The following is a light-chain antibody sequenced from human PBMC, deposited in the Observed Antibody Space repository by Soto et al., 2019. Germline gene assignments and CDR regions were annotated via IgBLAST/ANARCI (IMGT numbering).Light chain of an antibody. J-gene: IGKJ1*01. V-gene: IGKV1-5*03. Sequence: DIQMTESPSNLSASVGERGTIACLTSQSISSWLAWYQQKPGKAPKLLIYKASSLESGVPSRFSGSGSGTEFTLTISSLQPDDFANYYCQQYNSYSWTFGQGPKM. CDR3: QQYNSYSWT. CDR2: KAS. CDR1: QSISSW.